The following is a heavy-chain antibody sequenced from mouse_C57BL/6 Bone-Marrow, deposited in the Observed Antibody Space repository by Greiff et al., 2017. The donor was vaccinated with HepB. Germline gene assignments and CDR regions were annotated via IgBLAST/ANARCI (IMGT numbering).Heavy chain of an antibody. CDR1: GYSITSGYY. J-gene: IGHJ3*01. V-gene: IGHV3-6*01. CDR2: ISYDGSN. CDR3: ARDDYDAFAY. Sequence: EVKLMESGPGLVKPSQSLSLTCSVTGYSITSGYYWNWIRQFPGNKLEWMGYISYDGSNNYNPSLKNRISITRDTSKNQFVLKLNAVTTEDTATYYCARDDYDAFAYWGQGTLVTVSA. D-gene: IGHD2-4*01.